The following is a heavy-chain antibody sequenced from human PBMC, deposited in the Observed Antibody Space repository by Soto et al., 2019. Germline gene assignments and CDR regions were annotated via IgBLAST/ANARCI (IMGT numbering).Heavy chain of an antibody. CDR2: ISGSGGRT. D-gene: IGHD3-9*01. V-gene: IGHV3-23*01. Sequence: LRLSCAASGFTFSSYAMSWVRQAPGKGLEWGSAISGSGGRTYYADSVKGRFTISRDNSKNTLYLQMNSLRAEDTAVYYCAKSRLRYFDWLFSYYYYYGMDVWGQGTTVTVSS. CDR1: GFTFSSYA. J-gene: IGHJ6*02. CDR3: AKSRLRYFDWLFSYYYYYGMDV.